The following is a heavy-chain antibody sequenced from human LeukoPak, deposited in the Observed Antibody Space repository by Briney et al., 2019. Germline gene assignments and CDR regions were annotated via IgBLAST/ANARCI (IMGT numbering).Heavy chain of an antibody. CDR1: GGSISSHY. D-gene: IGHD3-22*01. V-gene: IGHV4-39*07. Sequence: SETLSLTCTVSGGSISSHYWGWIRQPPGKGLEWIGSIYYGGSTYYNASLRSRVTTSVDTSKNQFSLKLSSVTAVDTAVYYCAKSTYYYDTFVNAFDLWGQGTVVTVSS. CDR3: AKSTYYYDTFVNAFDL. J-gene: IGHJ3*01. CDR2: IYYGGST.